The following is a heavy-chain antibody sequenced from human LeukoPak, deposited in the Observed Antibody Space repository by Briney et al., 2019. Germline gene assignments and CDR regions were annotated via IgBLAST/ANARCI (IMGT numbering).Heavy chain of an antibody. CDR1: GYTFTGYY. CDR2: IIPIFGTA. CDR3: ARTGVTSYGPTRYYYGMDV. Sequence: SVKVSCKASGYTFTGYYMHWVRQAPGQGLEWMGGIIPIFGTANYAQKFQGRVTITAHESTSTAYMELSSLRSEDTAVHYCARTGVTSYGPTRYYYGMDVWGQGTTVTVSS. D-gene: IGHD5-18*01. V-gene: IGHV1-69*13. J-gene: IGHJ6*02.